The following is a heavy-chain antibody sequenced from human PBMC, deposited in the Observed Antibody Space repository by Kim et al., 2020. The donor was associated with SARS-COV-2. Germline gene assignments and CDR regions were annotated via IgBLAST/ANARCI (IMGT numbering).Heavy chain of an antibody. CDR3: ARTKGLWPLDD. J-gene: IGHJ4*02. V-gene: IGHV4-39*07. Sequence: SSYSAASLRSRVTISRDTSKNQISLKLSSVTAADTAVYYCARTKGLWPLDDWGQGTLVTVSS. D-gene: IGHD3-16*01. CDR2: SS.